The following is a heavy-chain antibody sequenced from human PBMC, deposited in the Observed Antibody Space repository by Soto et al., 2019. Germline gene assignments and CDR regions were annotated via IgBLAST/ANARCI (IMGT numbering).Heavy chain of an antibody. CDR3: ASPASYCGGDCSDN. D-gene: IGHD2-21*02. Sequence: PSETLSLTCTVSGGSISSSSFYWGWVRQTPGKGLEWITSIHLRSGNTYYNPSLKSRVTISVDTSENQFSLTLTSVTAADTAVYYCASPASYCGGDCSDNWGQGTLVTVSS. CDR2: IHLRSGNT. J-gene: IGHJ4*02. V-gene: IGHV4-39*01. CDR1: GGSISSSSFY.